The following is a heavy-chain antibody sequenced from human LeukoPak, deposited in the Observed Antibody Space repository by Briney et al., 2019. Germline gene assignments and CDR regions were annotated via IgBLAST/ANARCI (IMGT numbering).Heavy chain of an antibody. Sequence: GGSLRLSCAASGFTFSSNWMTWVRQPPGKGLEWVANIKQDGSEQYYVDSVKGRFTISRDNAKNSLFLQMSSLRAEDTAVYYCARMSTVTPDYWGQGTLVTVSS. J-gene: IGHJ4*02. CDR2: IKQDGSEQ. D-gene: IGHD4-17*01. CDR1: GFTFSSNW. CDR3: ARMSTVTPDY. V-gene: IGHV3-7*01.